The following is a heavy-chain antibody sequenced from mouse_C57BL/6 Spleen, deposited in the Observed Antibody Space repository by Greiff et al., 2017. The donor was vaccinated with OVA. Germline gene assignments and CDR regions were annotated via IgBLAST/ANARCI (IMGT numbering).Heavy chain of an antibody. Sequence: EVKLQESGPGLVKPSQSLSLTCSVTGYSITSGYYWNWIRQFPGNKLEWMGYISYDGSNNYNPSLKNRISITRDTSKNQFFLKLNSVTTEDTATYYCARVRLYYGNYDYAMDYWGQGTSVTVSS. CDR1: GYSITSGYY. D-gene: IGHD2-1*01. CDR2: ISYDGSN. V-gene: IGHV3-6*01. CDR3: ARVRLYYGNYDYAMDY. J-gene: IGHJ4*01.